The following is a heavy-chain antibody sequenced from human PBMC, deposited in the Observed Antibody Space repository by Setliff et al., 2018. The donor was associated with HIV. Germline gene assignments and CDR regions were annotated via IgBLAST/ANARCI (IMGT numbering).Heavy chain of an antibody. D-gene: IGHD3-10*01. Sequence: PGGSLRLSCAASGFTVSTYYMSWVRQAPGKGLEWISTIYSGGDTDHADSVKGRVTLSRDNSKNTLYLQMNSLRPEDTAVYYCARVRLYNNALDYWGQGTLVTVSS. J-gene: IGHJ4*02. CDR3: ARVRLYNNALDY. CDR2: IYSGGDT. V-gene: IGHV3-66*02. CDR1: GFTVSTYY.